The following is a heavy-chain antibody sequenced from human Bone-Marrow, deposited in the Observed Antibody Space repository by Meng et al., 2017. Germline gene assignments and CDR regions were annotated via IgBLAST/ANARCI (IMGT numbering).Heavy chain of an antibody. CDR3: ARGSYKDYGEAQVDY. Sequence: GESLKISCAASGFTFSSYAMHWVRQAPGKGLEWVAVISYDGSNKYYADSVKGRFTISRDNSKNTLYLQMNSLRAEDTAVYYCARGSYKDYGEAQVDYWGPGTLVTVSS. V-gene: IGHV3-30*01. CDR2: ISYDGSNK. D-gene: IGHD4-17*01. CDR1: GFTFSSYA. J-gene: IGHJ4*01.